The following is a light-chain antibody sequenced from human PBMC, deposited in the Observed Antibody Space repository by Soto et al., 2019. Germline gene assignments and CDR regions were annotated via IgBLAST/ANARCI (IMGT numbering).Light chain of an antibody. CDR3: SSYTSSSPWV. CDR1: SSDVGGYNY. Sequence: QSVLTQPASVSGSPGQSITISRTGTSSDVGGYNYVSWYQQHPGKAPKLMIYEVSNRPSGVSNRFSGSKSGNTASLTISGLQAEDEADYYCSSYTSSSPWVFGTGTKVTVL. J-gene: IGLJ1*01. CDR2: EVS. V-gene: IGLV2-14*01.